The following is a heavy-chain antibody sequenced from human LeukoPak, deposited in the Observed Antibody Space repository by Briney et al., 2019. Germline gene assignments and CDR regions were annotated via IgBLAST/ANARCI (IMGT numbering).Heavy chain of an antibody. V-gene: IGHV4-4*07. CDR3: ARSRHSEYHYDAGGYPLNRFDS. D-gene: IGHD3-22*01. CDR2: IYSSGST. J-gene: IGHJ5*01. Sequence: PSETLSLTCSVSGGSIISHYWTWIRQPAGKGLEWIGRIYSSGSTNYSPSLKSRVTMSVDTSKNQFSLKLTSVTAADTAVYYCARSRHSEYHYDAGGYPLNRFDSWGQGTQVTVSA. CDR1: GGSIISHY.